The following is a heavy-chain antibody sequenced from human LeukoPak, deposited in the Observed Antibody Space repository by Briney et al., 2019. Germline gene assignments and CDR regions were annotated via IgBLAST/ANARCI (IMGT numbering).Heavy chain of an antibody. D-gene: IGHD2-2*01. J-gene: IGHJ6*03. CDR2: IYTSGST. V-gene: IGHV4-4*07. CDR1: GGSISSYY. Sequence: SETLSLTCTVSGGSISSYYWSWIRQPAGKGLEWIGRIYTSGSTNYNPSLKSRVTMSVDTSKNQFSLKLSSVTAADTAVYYCAREDTSAWYCSSTSCYADYYYMDVWGQGTTVTVSS. CDR3: AREDTSAWYCSSTSCYADYYYMDV.